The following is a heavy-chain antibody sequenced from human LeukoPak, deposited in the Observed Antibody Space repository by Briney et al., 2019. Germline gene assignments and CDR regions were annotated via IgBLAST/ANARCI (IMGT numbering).Heavy chain of an antibody. J-gene: IGHJ4*02. V-gene: IGHV3-23*01. Sequence: GGSLRLSCAASGFTFSSYAMSWVRQAPGKWLEWVSGISGSGGSTHYADSVKGRFTISRDNSKNTLYLQMNSLRAEDTAVYYCAKVASYYYDSSAYYDHWGQGTLVTVSS. D-gene: IGHD3-22*01. CDR2: ISGSGGST. CDR1: GFTFSSYA. CDR3: AKVASYYYDSSAYYDH.